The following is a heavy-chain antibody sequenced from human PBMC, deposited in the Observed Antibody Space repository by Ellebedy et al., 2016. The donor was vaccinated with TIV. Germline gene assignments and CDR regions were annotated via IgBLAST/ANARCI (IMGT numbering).Heavy chain of an antibody. Sequence: GESLKISCAASGFTFSNYSMNWVRQAPGKGLEWVSYIGSGSSSIYYADSVKGRFTISRDNAKNSLYLLMNSLRDEDTAFDYCAREAPIPVADTGFDYWGQGTLVTVSS. CDR1: GFTFSNYS. CDR2: IGSGSSSI. J-gene: IGHJ4*02. D-gene: IGHD6-19*01. V-gene: IGHV3-48*02. CDR3: AREAPIPVADTGFDY.